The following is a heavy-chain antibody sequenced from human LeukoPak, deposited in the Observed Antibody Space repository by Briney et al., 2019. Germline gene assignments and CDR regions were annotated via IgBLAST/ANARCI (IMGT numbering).Heavy chain of an antibody. CDR1: GGSISSGGYF. CDR3: ARAYSSSRSVFDY. Sequence: PSETLSLTCSVSGGSISSGGYFWSWIRQQSGKGLEWVGYIYYSGTPYYNPSLESRVTISVDTSKNQFSLRLSSVTAADTAVYFCARAYSSSRSVFDYWGQGILVTVSS. D-gene: IGHD6-13*01. V-gene: IGHV4-31*03. CDR2: IYYSGTP. J-gene: IGHJ4*02.